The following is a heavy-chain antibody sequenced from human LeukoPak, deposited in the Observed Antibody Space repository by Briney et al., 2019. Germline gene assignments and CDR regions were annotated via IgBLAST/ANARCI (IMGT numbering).Heavy chain of an antibody. CDR1: GGTFSSYA. CDR2: IIPIFGTA. D-gene: IGHD2-15*01. J-gene: IGHJ6*03. Sequence: SVKVSCKASGGTFSSYAISWVRQAPGQGLEWMGGIIPIFGTANYAQKFQGRVTITADRSTSTAYMELSSLRSEDTAVYYCARGPRSSQAGYYYYYYYMDVWGKGTTVTVSS. V-gene: IGHV1-69*06. CDR3: ARGPRSSQAGYYYYYYYMDV.